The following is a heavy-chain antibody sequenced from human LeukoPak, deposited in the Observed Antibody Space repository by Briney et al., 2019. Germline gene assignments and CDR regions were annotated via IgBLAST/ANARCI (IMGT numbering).Heavy chain of an antibody. J-gene: IGHJ5*02. CDR3: ARGLNLKVATHTSGDL. V-gene: IGHV1-8*01. Sequence: ASVKVSCKASGYTFTNYDINWMRQATGHGLEWMGWMDPNSGNAGYAQKFLGRLTLTRNTSIETAYMELSSLGSEDTAVYFCARGLNLKVATHTSGDLWGQGTLVTVSS. CDR1: GYTFTNYD. D-gene: IGHD3-22*01. CDR2: MDPNSGNA.